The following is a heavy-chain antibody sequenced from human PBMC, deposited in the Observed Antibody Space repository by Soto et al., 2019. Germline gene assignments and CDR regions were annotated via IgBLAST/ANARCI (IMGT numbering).Heavy chain of an antibody. Sequence: ASMKVSCKASGYTFTSYAMHWVRQAPGQRLEWMGWINAGNGNTKYSQKFQGRVTITRDTSASTAYMELSSLRSEDTAVYYCARDKVGVAATLIEMLDYWGQGTLVSVSS. D-gene: IGHD2-15*01. CDR3: ARDKVGVAATLIEMLDY. J-gene: IGHJ4*02. CDR2: INAGNGNT. V-gene: IGHV1-3*01. CDR1: GYTFTSYA.